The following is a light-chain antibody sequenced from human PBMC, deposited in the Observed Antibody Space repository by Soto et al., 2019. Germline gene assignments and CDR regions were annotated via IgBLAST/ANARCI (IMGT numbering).Light chain of an antibody. CDR1: QSVFNNN. CDR2: GAS. Sequence: EIVLTQSPGTLSLSPGERATLSCRASQSVFNNNLAWYQQKPGQAPRLLMFGASSRANGIPDRFSGSGSGTDFTLTISRLEPEDFAIYHCQQYGGSPRTFGQGTKLEIK. CDR3: QQYGGSPRT. V-gene: IGKV3-20*01. J-gene: IGKJ2*01.